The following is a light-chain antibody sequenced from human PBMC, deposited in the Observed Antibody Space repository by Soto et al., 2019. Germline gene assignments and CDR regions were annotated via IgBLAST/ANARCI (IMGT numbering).Light chain of an antibody. V-gene: IGKV3-20*01. J-gene: IGKJ2*01. CDR2: GAS. CDR3: QQYGNSLLYT. CDR1: QSVSSTY. Sequence: EIVLTQSPGTLSLSPGESVTLSCRASQSVSSTYLAWYQQKPGQAPRLLTYGASSRATGVPDRFSGSASGTDFTLTISRLEPEDFAVYYCQQYGNSLLYTFGQGTKVDIK.